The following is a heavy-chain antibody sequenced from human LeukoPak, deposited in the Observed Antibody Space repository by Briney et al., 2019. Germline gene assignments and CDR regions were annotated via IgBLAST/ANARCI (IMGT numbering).Heavy chain of an antibody. D-gene: IGHD3-16*01. Sequence: ASVKVSCKASGYTFTGYYMHWVRQAPGQGLEWVGRINPNSGGTNYAQEFQGRVTMTRDTSISTAYMELSRLRSDDTAVYYCAREGSTEPSLGYWGQGTLVTVSS. CDR3: AREGSTEPSLGY. CDR1: GYTFTGYY. J-gene: IGHJ4*02. CDR2: INPNSGGT. V-gene: IGHV1-2*06.